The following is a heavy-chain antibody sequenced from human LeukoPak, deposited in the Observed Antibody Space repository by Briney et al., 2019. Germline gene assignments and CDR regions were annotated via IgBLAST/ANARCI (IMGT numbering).Heavy chain of an antibody. J-gene: IGHJ4*02. D-gene: IGHD3-16*01. Sequence: GGSLRLSCAASGFTFRSYGMHWVRQGPGKGLVWVSRINSDGSTTNYADSVKGRFTISRDNAKNTLYLQMNSLRAEDTAVYYCVRVDGGYWGQGTLVTVSS. CDR1: GFTFRSYG. CDR3: VRVDGGY. CDR2: INSDGSTT. V-gene: IGHV3-74*01.